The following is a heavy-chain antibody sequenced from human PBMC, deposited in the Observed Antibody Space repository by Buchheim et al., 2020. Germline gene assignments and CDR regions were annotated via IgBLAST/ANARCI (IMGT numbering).Heavy chain of an antibody. Sequence: QVQLVQSGAEVKKPGASVKVSCKASGFTLTGYYMDWVRQAPGQGLEWMGWINPDSGGTNYAQNFQGRVTMNRDTSINTAYMELSSLTSDDSAVYYCARTSSFDYWGQGTL. J-gene: IGHJ4*02. V-gene: IGHV1-2*02. CDR3: ARTSSFDY. CDR1: GFTLTGYY. CDR2: INPDSGGT.